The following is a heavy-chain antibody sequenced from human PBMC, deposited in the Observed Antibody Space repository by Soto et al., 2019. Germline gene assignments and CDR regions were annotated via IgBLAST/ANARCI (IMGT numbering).Heavy chain of an antibody. J-gene: IGHJ4*02. D-gene: IGHD3-3*01. V-gene: IGHV3-7*03. CDR2: IKQDGSEK. CDR3: ARVLGLRFLEWSSTNYFDY. CDR1: GFSFSYYW. Sequence: GGSPRLSCAASGFSFSYYWMSGFRQDPGKGPEWVANIKQDGSEKYFVDSVKGRFTISRDNAKNSLYLQMNSLRAEDTAVYYCARVLGLRFLEWSSTNYFDYWGQGTTVTVSS.